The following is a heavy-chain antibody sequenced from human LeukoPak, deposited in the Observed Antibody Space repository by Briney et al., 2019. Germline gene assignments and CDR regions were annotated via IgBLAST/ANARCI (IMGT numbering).Heavy chain of an antibody. J-gene: IGHJ6*02. CDR1: GGTFSSYA. CDR2: IIPIFGIA. D-gene: IGHD2-2*01. Sequence: SVKVSCKASGGTFSSYAIGWVRQAPGQGLEWMGRIIPIFGIANYAQKFQGRVTITADKSTSTAYMELSSLRSEDTAVYYCARVGYCNSTSCYSYYYYYGMDVWGQGTTVTVSS. V-gene: IGHV1-69*04. CDR3: ARVGYCNSTSCYSYYYYYGMDV.